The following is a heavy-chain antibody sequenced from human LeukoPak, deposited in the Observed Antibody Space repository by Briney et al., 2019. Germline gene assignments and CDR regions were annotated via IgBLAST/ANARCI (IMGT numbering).Heavy chain of an antibody. J-gene: IGHJ5*02. Sequence: PSETLSLTCAVYGGSFSGYYWSWIRQPPGKGLEWIGEINHSGSTNYNPSLKSRVTISVDTSKNQFSLKLSSVTAVDTAVYYCARRYIRGIVATIPWNNWFDPWGQGTLVTVSS. D-gene: IGHD5-12*01. CDR3: ARRYIRGIVATIPWNNWFDP. CDR1: GGSFSGYY. CDR2: INHSGST. V-gene: IGHV4-34*01.